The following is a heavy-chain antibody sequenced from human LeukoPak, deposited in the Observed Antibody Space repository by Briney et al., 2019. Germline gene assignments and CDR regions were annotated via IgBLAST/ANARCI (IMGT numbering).Heavy chain of an antibody. CDR3: ARGVLEWLFTSFDY. CDR1: GYTFTGYN. V-gene: IGHV1-2*02. CDR2: INTNSGGT. J-gene: IGHJ4*02. D-gene: IGHD3-3*01. Sequence: ASVKASCKASGYTFTGYNMHWVRQAPGQGLEWMGWINTNSGGTNYAQKFQGRVTMTRDTSISTAYMELRRLRSDDTAVYYCARGVLEWLFTSFDYCGQGSLVTVSS.